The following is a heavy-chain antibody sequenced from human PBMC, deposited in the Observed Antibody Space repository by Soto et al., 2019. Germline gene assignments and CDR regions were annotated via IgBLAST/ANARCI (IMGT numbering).Heavy chain of an antibody. D-gene: IGHD6-13*01. CDR3: AKTIRGGYSSRWYYFAY. Sequence: PGGSLRLSCAASGFTFTNYAMTWVRQAPGKGLEWVSTISGGGSITYYADSLKGRFTISRDNSKNTLYLQINSLRAEDTAVYYCAKTIRGGYSSRWYYFAYWGQGTLVTVSS. J-gene: IGHJ4*02. CDR1: GFTFTNYA. CDR2: ISGGGSIT. V-gene: IGHV3-23*01.